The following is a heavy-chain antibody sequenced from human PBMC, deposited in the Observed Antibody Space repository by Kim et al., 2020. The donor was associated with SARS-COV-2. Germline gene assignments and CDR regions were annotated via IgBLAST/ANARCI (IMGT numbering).Heavy chain of an antibody. CDR3: AKIRNERYSSSWYSPYYYYYGMDV. Sequence: GGSLRLSCAASGFTFSSYAMSWVRQAPGKGLEWVSAISGSGGSTYYADSVKGRFTISRDNSKNTLYLQMNSLRAEDTAVYYCAKIRNERYSSSWYSPYYYYYGMDVWGQGTTVTVSS. D-gene: IGHD6-13*01. CDR2: ISGSGGST. CDR1: GFTFSSYA. V-gene: IGHV3-23*01. J-gene: IGHJ6*02.